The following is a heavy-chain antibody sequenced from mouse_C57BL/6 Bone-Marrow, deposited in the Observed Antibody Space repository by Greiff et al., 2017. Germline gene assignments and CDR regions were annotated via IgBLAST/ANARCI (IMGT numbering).Heavy chain of an antibody. CDR2: IHPNSGST. Sequence: QVQLQQPGAELVKPGASVKLSCKASGYTFTSYWMHWVKQRPGQCLEWIGMIHPNSGSTNYNEKFKSKATLTVDKSSSTAYMQLISLTSEDSAVYYCARSWEAVFDYWGQGTTLTVAS. CDR3: ARSWEAVFDY. J-gene: IGHJ2*01. D-gene: IGHD4-1*01. CDR1: GYTFTSYW. V-gene: IGHV1-64*01.